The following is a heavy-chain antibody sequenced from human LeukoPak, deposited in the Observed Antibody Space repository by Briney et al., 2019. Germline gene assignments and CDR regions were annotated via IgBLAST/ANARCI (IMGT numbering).Heavy chain of an antibody. CDR1: GFPFNVYG. CDR3: AKDRYSGLDAFDI. Sequence: GGSLRLSCAASGFPFNVYGMHWVRQAPGKGLEWVAFIRSYGDNKYYADSVKGRFTLSRDNAKNSLYLQMNSLRAEDTALYYCAKDRYSGLDAFDIWGQGTMVTVSS. CDR2: IRSYGDNK. V-gene: IGHV3-30*02. J-gene: IGHJ3*02. D-gene: IGHD5-12*01.